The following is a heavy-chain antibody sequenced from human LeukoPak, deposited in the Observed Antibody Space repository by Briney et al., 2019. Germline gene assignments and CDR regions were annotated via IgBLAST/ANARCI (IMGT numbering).Heavy chain of an antibody. Sequence: GGSLRLSCAASGFTFSSYAMSWVRRAPGKGLEWVSTISGSGSTTYHADSVKGRFTISRDSSKNTLYLQVNSLRAEDTAVYYCAKESSGYYYDFDYWGQGTLATVSS. CDR1: GFTFSSYA. V-gene: IGHV3-23*01. CDR2: ISGSGSTT. J-gene: IGHJ4*02. CDR3: AKESSGYYYDFDY. D-gene: IGHD3-22*01.